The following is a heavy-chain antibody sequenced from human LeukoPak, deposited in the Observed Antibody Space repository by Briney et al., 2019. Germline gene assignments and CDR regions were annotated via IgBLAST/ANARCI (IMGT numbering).Heavy chain of an antibody. Sequence: ASVKVSCKASGYTFTSYDINWVRQATGQGLEWMGWMNPNSGNTGYAQKFQGRVTMTRDMSTSTVYMELSSLRSEDTAVYYCARGNDAFDIWGQGTMVTVSS. V-gene: IGHV1-8*01. CDR3: ARGNDAFDI. CDR1: GYTFTSYD. J-gene: IGHJ3*02. CDR2: MNPNSGNT.